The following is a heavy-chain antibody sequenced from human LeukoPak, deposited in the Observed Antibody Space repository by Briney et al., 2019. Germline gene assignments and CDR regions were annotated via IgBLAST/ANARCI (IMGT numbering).Heavy chain of an antibody. V-gene: IGHV3-23*01. CDR3: AKRPIYDSSGYYFGYFDY. CDR2: ISGSGGST. J-gene: IGHJ4*02. CDR1: GFTFSSYA. Sequence: GGSLRLSCAASGFTFSSYAMSWVRQAPGKGLEWVSAISGSGGSTYYADSVKGRFTTSRDNSKNTLYLQMNSLRAEDTAVYYCAKRPIYDSSGYYFGYFDYWGQGTLVTVSS. D-gene: IGHD3-22*01.